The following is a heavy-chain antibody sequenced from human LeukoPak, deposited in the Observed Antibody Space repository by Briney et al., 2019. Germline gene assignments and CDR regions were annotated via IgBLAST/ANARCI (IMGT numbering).Heavy chain of an antibody. Sequence: PGGSLGLSCAASGFTFSSYGMHWVRQAPGKGLEWVAVISYDGSNKYYADSVKGRFTISRDNSKNTLYLQMNSLRAEDTAVYYCAKNGYDSSGTQDAFDIWGQGTMVTVSS. D-gene: IGHD3-22*01. J-gene: IGHJ3*02. CDR3: AKNGYDSSGTQDAFDI. CDR1: GFTFSSYG. V-gene: IGHV3-30*18. CDR2: ISYDGSNK.